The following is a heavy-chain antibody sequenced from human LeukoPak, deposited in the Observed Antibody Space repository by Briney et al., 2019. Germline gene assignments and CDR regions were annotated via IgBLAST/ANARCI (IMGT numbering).Heavy chain of an antibody. CDR2: SKSRGDGGTT. CDR1: GFPFSNAG. Sequence: GGSLRLSCAASGFPFSNAGMSWVRQAPGKGLEWVSRSKSRGDGGTTDYAAPVKGRFTISRDDSKNTLYLQMHSLKTEDTAVYYCTAGDLDAFDVWGQGTMVIVSA. D-gene: IGHD7-27*01. CDR3: TAGDLDAFDV. J-gene: IGHJ3*01. V-gene: IGHV3-15*01.